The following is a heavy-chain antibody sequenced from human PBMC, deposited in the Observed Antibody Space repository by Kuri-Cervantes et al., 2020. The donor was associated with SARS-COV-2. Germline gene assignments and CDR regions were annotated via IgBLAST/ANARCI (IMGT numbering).Heavy chain of an antibody. CDR2: ISWNSGSI. CDR3: AKDLDYYYMDV. Sequence: GGSLRLSCAASGFTFDDYAMHWVRQAPGKGLEWVSGISWNSGSIGYADSVKGRFTISRDNAENSLYLQMNSLRAEDTALYYCAKDLDYYYMDVWGKGTTVTVSS. CDR1: GFTFDDYA. V-gene: IGHV3-9*01. J-gene: IGHJ6*03.